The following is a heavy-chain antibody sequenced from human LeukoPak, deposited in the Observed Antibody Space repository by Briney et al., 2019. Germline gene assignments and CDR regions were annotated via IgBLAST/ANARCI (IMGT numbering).Heavy chain of an antibody. Sequence: GASVKVSCKASGGTFSSYAISWVRQAPGQGLEWMGGIIPIFGTANYAQKFQGRVTITTDESTSTAYMELSSLRSEDTAVYYCARGAGDDFWSGYPLDYWGQGTLVTVSS. CDR2: IIPIFGTA. D-gene: IGHD3-3*01. J-gene: IGHJ4*02. CDR3: ARGAGDDFWSGYPLDY. V-gene: IGHV1-69*05. CDR1: GGTFSSYA.